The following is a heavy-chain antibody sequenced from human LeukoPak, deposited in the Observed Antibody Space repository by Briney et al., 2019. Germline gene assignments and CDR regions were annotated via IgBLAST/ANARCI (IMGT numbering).Heavy chain of an antibody. D-gene: IGHD1-26*01. Sequence: SETLSLTCTVSGGSIRNYYWSWIRQPPGKGLEWIGYIYYSGNTNYNPSLESRVTISVDTSKNQFSLKLISVAAADTAVYYCARENEGGFDYWGQGTLDTVSS. CDR3: ARENEGGFDY. CDR2: IYYSGNT. CDR1: GGSIRNYY. V-gene: IGHV4-59*01. J-gene: IGHJ4*02.